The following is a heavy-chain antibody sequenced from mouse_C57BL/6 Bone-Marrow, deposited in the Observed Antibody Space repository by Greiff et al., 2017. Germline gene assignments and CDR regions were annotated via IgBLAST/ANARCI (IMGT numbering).Heavy chain of an antibody. CDR2: IDPENGDT. J-gene: IGHJ3*01. Sequence: VQLQQSGAELVRPGASVKLSCTASGFNIKDDYMHWVKQRPEQGLEWIGWIDPENGDTEYASKFQGKAIITADTSSNTAYLQLRSLTSEDTAVYYCTTGGSPFAYWGQGTLVTVSA. CDR1: GFNIKDDY. V-gene: IGHV14-4*01. CDR3: TTGGSPFAY. D-gene: IGHD1-1*01.